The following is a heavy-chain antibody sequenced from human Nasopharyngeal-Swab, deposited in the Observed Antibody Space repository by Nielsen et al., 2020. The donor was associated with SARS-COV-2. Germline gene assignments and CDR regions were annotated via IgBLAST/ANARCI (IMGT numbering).Heavy chain of an antibody. V-gene: IGHV3-74*01. CDR1: GFTFSTYW. CDR2: INSDGSSP. J-gene: IGHJ4*02. CDR3: AAAAKGY. D-gene: IGHD2-2*01. Sequence: GGSLRLSCVASGFTFSTYWMHWVRQAPGKGLVWVSRINSDGSSPNYADSVKGRFTITRDNAKNTLCLQMNSLRAEDTAVYYCAAAAKGYWGQGTLVTVSS.